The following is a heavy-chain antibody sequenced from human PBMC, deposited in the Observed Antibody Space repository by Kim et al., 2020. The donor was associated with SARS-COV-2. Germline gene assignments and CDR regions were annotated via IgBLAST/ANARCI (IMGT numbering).Heavy chain of an antibody. Sequence: PSLKSRVTTAVDTSKNQFSLKLSSVTAADTAVYYYARDGAIAAAGGQFDYWGQGTLVTVSS. D-gene: IGHD6-13*01. J-gene: IGHJ4*02. V-gene: IGHV4-31*02. CDR3: ARDGAIAAAGGQFDY.